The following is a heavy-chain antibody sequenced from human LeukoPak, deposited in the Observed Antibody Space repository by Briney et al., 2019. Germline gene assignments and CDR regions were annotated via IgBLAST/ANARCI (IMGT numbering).Heavy chain of an antibody. Sequence: PGGSLRLSCAVSGFSFSSYGMHWVRQAPGKGLEWVAFVRYDGINKYYAGSVKGRFTISRDNSKNTLYLQMNSLRAEDTAMYYCAKVLYGDPYFGSWGQGALVTVSS. V-gene: IGHV3-30*02. CDR3: AKVLYGDPYFGS. D-gene: IGHD4-17*01. CDR2: VRYDGINK. CDR1: GFSFSSYG. J-gene: IGHJ4*02.